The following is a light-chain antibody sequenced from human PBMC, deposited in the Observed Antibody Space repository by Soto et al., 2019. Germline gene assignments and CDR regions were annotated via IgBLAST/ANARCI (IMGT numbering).Light chain of an antibody. J-gene: IGKJ5*01. CDR2: AAS. CDR3: QQSYSAPLIT. V-gene: IGKV1-39*01. Sequence: DIQMTQSPSSLSASVGDRVTITCRASQSISTYLNWFQQKPGKAPKLLIYAASSLQSGVPSRFSGSGSGTDFTLTISSLQPEDFGTYYCQQSYSAPLITFGQGTRLEIK. CDR1: QSISTY.